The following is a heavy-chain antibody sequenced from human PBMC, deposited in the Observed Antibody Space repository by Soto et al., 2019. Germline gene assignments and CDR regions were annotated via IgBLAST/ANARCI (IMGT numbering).Heavy chain of an antibody. V-gene: IGHV3-7*01. Sequence: PGGSLRLSCAASGFMFSAYWMSWVRQAAGKGLEWVANIHGDGGKIYYVDSVKGRFTISRDKAKRSLYLQTNSLRAEDTAVYYCARDFYGGYTYGAGDYWGQGA. CDR3: ARDFYGGYTYGAGDY. CDR1: GFMFSAYW. CDR2: IHGDGGKI. D-gene: IGHD5-18*01. J-gene: IGHJ4*02.